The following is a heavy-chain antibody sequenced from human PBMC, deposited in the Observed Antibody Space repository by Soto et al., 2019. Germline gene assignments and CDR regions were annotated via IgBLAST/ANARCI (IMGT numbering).Heavy chain of an antibody. D-gene: IGHD3-22*01. V-gene: IGHV1-69*01. CDR3: ARGILGDSSWRDVWYFDY. CDR1: GGTFSSYA. Sequence: QVQLVQSGAEVKKPGSSVKVSCKASGGTFSSYAISWLRQAPGQELEWMGGLIPIFGTANYAQKFQGRVTITADESTSTAYMELSSLRSEDAAVYYCARGILGDSSWRDVWYFDYRGQGTLVTVSS. CDR2: LIPIFGTA. J-gene: IGHJ4*02.